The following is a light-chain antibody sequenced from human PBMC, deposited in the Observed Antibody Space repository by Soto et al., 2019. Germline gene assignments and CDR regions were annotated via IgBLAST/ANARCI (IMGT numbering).Light chain of an antibody. J-gene: IGLJ3*02. V-gene: IGLV1-40*01. CDR1: SSNIGAGYD. CDR2: GNS. CDR3: QSYDSSLSGGV. Sequence: QSVLTQPPSVSGAPGQRVTISCTGGSSNIGAGYDVHWYQQLPGTAPKLLIYGNSNRPSGVPDRFSGSKSVTSASLAITGLQAEDEADYYCQSYDSSLSGGVFGGGTEVTVL.